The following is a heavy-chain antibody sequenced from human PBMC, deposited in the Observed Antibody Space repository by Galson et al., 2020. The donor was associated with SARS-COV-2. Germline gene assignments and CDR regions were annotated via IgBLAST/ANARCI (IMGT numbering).Heavy chain of an antibody. J-gene: IGHJ3*02. Sequence: GGSLRLSCAASGFTFSTYWMNWVRQAPGKGLEWVANIKEDGSQKNYVDSVKGRFTISRDNAKNSLYLQMNSLRAEDTAVYYCARVYYDSSGASEYRAFDMWGQGTMVTVSS. CDR3: ARVYYDSSGASEYRAFDM. V-gene: IGHV3-7*01. D-gene: IGHD3-22*01. CDR1: GFTFSTYW. CDR2: IKEDGSQK.